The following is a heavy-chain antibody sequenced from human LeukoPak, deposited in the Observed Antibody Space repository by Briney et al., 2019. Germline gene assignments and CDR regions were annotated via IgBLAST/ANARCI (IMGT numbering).Heavy chain of an antibody. CDR1: GGSFSGYY. J-gene: IGHJ4*02. V-gene: IGHV4-34*01. CDR3: ARDKDSSGLDY. D-gene: IGHD3-22*01. CDR2: INHSGST. Sequence: PSETLSLTCAVYGGSFSGYYWSWIRQPPGKGLEWIGEINHSGSTNYNPSLKSRVTISVDTSKNQFSLKLSSVTAADTAVYYCARDKDSSGLDYWGQGTLVTVSS.